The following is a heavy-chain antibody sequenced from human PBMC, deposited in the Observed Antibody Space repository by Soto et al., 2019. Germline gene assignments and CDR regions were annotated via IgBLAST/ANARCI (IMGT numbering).Heavy chain of an antibody. CDR1: GGSISSGGYY. CDR3: ARSVFP. J-gene: IGHJ5*02. CDR2: IYYSGST. Sequence: QVQLQESGPGLVKPSQTLSLTCTVSGGSISSGGYYWSWIRQHPGKGLAWIGYIYYSGSTYYTPSPXSXXTISVDTPKNQFSLKLSSVTAADTAVYYCARSVFPWGQGTLVTVSS. V-gene: IGHV4-31*03.